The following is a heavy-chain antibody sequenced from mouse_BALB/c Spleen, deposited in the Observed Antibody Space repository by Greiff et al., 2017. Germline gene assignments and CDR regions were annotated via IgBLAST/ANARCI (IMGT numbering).Heavy chain of an antibody. Sequence: DVQLVESGGGLVKPGGSLKLSCAASGFTFSSYAMSWVRQTPEKRLEWVASISSGGSTYYPDSVKGRFTISRDNARNILYLQMSSLRSEDTAMYYCARGIYYDYEGYYAMDYWGQGTSVTVSS. CDR2: ISSGGST. CDR1: GFTFSSYA. D-gene: IGHD2-4*01. J-gene: IGHJ4*01. CDR3: ARGIYYDYEGYYAMDY. V-gene: IGHV5-6-5*01.